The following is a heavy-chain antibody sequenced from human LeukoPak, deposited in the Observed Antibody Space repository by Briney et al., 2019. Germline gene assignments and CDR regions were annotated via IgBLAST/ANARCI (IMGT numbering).Heavy chain of an antibody. CDR3: ARDLSLYSSGFDY. J-gene: IGHJ4*02. V-gene: IGHV3-30*03. CDR1: RFSFSDYG. CDR2: ISYDGSVK. Sequence: PGGSLRLSCRASRFSFSDYGMHWVRQAPGKGLEWVAVISYDGSVKHYADSVRGRFTISRDNSKSTLFLQMNSLRTDDTSVYYCARDLSLYSSGFDYWGQGTLVTVSS. D-gene: IGHD6-19*01.